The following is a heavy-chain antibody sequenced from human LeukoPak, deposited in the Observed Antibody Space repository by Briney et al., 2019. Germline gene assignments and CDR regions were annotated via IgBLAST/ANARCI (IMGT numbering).Heavy chain of an antibody. CDR2: ISYDGSNK. D-gene: IGHD6-13*01. CDR3: ARDFIAAAGTIDY. V-gene: IGHV3-30-3*01. CDR1: GFIFSSYA. Sequence: GGSLRLSCAASGFIFSSYAMHWVRQAPGKGLEWVAVISYDGSNKYYADSVKGRFTISRDNSKNTLYLQMNSLRAEDTAVYYCARDFIAAAGTIDYWGQGTLVTVSS. J-gene: IGHJ4*02.